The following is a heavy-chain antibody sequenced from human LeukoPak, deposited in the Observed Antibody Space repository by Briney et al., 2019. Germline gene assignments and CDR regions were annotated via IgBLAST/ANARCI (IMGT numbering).Heavy chain of an antibody. D-gene: IGHD2-21*01. CDR3: ARGVGDSRPY. V-gene: IGHV3-74*01. CDR2: IKSDGSAT. J-gene: IGHJ4*02. Sequence: PGGSLRLSCAASGFTFSSYWMHWVRQAPGKGLVWVSRIKSDGSATGYADSVKGRFTISRDNAKNTLYLQMNSLRVEDTAVYYCARGVGDSRPYWGQGTLVTVSS. CDR1: GFTFSSYW.